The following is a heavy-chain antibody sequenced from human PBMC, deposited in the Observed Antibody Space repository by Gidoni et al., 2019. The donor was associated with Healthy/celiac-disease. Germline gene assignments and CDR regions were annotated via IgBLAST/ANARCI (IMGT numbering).Heavy chain of an antibody. Sequence: QVQLVQSGAEVKQPGASVTVSCKASGYTFTGYYMHWVRQAPGQGLEWMGWINPNSGGTNYAQKFQGRVTMTRDTSISTAYMELSRLRSDDTAVYYCARGSIVVVPAAMEAYWGQGTLVTVSS. CDR1: GYTFTGYY. J-gene: IGHJ4*02. CDR3: ARGSIVVVPAAMEAY. D-gene: IGHD2-2*01. CDR2: INPNSGGT. V-gene: IGHV1-2*02.